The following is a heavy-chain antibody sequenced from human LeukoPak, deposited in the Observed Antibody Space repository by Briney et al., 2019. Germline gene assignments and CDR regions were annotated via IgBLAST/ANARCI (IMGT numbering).Heavy chain of an antibody. CDR2: IYHSGST. J-gene: IGHJ6*02. Sequence: SQTLSLTCTVSGGSISSGYYWGWIRQPPGKGLEWIGSIYHSGSTYYNPSLKSRVTISVDTSKNQFSLKLSSVTAADTAVYYCAGASAGIAAAGRSFYYYGMDVWGQGTTVTVSS. D-gene: IGHD6-13*01. V-gene: IGHV4-38-2*02. CDR1: GGSISSGYY. CDR3: AGASAGIAAAGRSFYYYGMDV.